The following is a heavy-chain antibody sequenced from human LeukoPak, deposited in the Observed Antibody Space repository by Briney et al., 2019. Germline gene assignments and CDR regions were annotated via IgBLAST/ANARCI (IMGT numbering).Heavy chain of an antibody. V-gene: IGHV3-21*01. D-gene: IGHD1-7*01. Sequence: PGGSLRLSCAASGFSFNTYSMTWVRQAPGKGLEWVSIISRTSEATFYADPVKGRFIISRDNSKNSLYLQMNGLRVEDTAAYYCARGATDTTRWFGPWGQGTLVTVS. CDR2: ISRTSEAT. J-gene: IGHJ5*02. CDR3: ARGATDTTRWFGP. CDR1: GFSFNTYS.